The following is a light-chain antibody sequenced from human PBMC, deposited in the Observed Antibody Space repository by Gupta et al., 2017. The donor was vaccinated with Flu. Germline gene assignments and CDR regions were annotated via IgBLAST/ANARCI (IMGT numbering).Light chain of an antibody. CDR1: QSISSW. J-gene: IGKJ1*01. CDR3: QQYERYSRT. CDR2: KAS. Sequence: DIQMTQSPSTLSASVGDRVTITCRASQSISSWLAWYQQKPGKAPKLLIYKASSLESGVPSRFSGSGSGTEFTLTISSLQPDDFATYYCQQYERYSRTFGQGTKVEIK. V-gene: IGKV1-5*03.